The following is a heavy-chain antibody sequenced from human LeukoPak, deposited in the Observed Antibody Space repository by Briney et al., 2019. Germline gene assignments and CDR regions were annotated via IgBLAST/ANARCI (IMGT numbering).Heavy chain of an antibody. Sequence: GGCLRRSCAASGFIFSNYWMSWVRQAPGKGLEWVANIKQDGSEKYYVDSVKGRFTISRDNAKNSLYLQMNSLRAEDTAVYYCARNNYYGSGSQIPDAFDIWGQGTMVTVSS. J-gene: IGHJ3*02. CDR3: ARNNYYGSGSQIPDAFDI. CDR1: GFIFSNYW. D-gene: IGHD3-10*01. CDR2: IKQDGSEK. V-gene: IGHV3-7*01.